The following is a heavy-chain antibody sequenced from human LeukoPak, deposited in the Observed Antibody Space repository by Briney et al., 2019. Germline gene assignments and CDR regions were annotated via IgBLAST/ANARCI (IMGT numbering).Heavy chain of an antibody. D-gene: IGHD4/OR15-4a*01. V-gene: IGHV3-11*01. J-gene: IGHJ4*02. Sequence: GGSLRLSCAASGFTVSSNYMSWVRQAPGKGLEWVSYISSSGSTIYYADSVKGRFTISRDNAKNSLYLQMNSLRAEDTAVYYCARRAGAYSHPYDYWGQGTLVTVSS. CDR3: ARRAGAYSHPYDY. CDR1: GFTVSSNY. CDR2: ISSSGSTI.